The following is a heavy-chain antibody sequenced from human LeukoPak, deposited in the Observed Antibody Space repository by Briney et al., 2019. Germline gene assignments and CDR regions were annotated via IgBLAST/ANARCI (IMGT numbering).Heavy chain of an antibody. Sequence: GASVKVSCKASGYTFTSYGISWVRQAPGQGLEWMGWISAYNGNTNYAQKLQGRVTMTTDTSTSTAYMELRSLRSDDTAVYYCARDWHYDGALDAFDIWGQGTMVTVSS. V-gene: IGHV1-18*01. D-gene: IGHD3-22*01. CDR1: GYTFTSYG. CDR2: ISAYNGNT. J-gene: IGHJ3*02. CDR3: ARDWHYDGALDAFDI.